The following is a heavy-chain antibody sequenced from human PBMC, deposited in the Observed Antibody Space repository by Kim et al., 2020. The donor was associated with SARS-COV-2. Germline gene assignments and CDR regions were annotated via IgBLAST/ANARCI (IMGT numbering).Heavy chain of an antibody. V-gene: IGHV4-39*01. CDR2: IYYSGST. D-gene: IGHD6-19*01. Sequence: SETLSLTCTVSGGSISSSSYYWGWIRQPPGKGLEWIGSIYYSGSTYYNPSLKSRVTISVDTTKNQFSLKLSSVTAADTAVYYCASHVSSGWSPMGYYYGMDDWGQGTTVTVSS. CDR1: GGSISSSSYY. CDR3: ASHVSSGWSPMGYYYGMDD. J-gene: IGHJ6*02.